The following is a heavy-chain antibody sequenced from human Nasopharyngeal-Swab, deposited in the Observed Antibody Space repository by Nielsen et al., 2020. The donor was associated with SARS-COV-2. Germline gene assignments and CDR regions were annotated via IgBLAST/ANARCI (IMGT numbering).Heavy chain of an antibody. Sequence: QAPGKGLEWIAEINHSGSTNYNPSLKSRVTISVDTSKNQFSLKLSSVTAADTAVYYCARGLSGIVPAPILGLGPYYSYYYMDVWGKGTTVTVSS. CDR3: ARGLSGIVPAPILGLGPYYSYYYMDV. J-gene: IGHJ6*03. V-gene: IGHV4-34*01. D-gene: IGHD2-2*01. CDR2: INHSGST.